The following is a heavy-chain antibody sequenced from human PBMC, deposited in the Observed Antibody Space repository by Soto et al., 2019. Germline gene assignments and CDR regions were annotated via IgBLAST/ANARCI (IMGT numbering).Heavy chain of an antibody. CDR2: INANSGAT. J-gene: IGHJ4*02. CDR3: ARGGALDGTSPPFNH. CDR1: GYTFSGHY. V-gene: IGHV1-2*02. D-gene: IGHD6-19*01. Sequence: ASVKVSCKASGYTFSGHYMHWIRQAPGQGPEWLGWINANSGATDRAPKFQDRLTMTRDTSISTAYMELSRLRSDDTAVYYCARGGALDGTSPPFNHWGQGTLVTVSS.